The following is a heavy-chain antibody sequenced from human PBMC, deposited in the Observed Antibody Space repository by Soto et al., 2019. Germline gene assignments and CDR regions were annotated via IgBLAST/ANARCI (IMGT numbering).Heavy chain of an antibody. J-gene: IGHJ5*02. D-gene: IGHD1-26*01. CDR1: ENTFHSFT. Sequence: LSCAAAENTFHSFTMNWVRLGTRMGLEWVSTISSNSAYIYYTDALRVRFTISRDNANNSLHLQLHSLSTEDTAVYYCKSSDTRDRSARGWFIPLWPGSLVAGSS. CDR2: ISSNSAYI. V-gene: IGHV3-21*01. CDR3: KSSDTRDRSARGWFIP.